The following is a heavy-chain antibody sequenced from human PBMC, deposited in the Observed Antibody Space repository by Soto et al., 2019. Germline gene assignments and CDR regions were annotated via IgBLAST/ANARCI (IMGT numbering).Heavy chain of an antibody. D-gene: IGHD6-19*01. CDR1: GYTFTNYY. V-gene: IGHV1-46*01. CDR2: INPSGGST. Sequence: ASVKVSCKASGYTFTNYYIHWVRQAPGQGLEWMGIINPSGGSTSHAQEFQGRVTMTRDTSTSTVYMELSSLRSEDTAVYYCARDRVAVAGRYYYYYYGMDVWGQGTTVTVSS. CDR3: ARDRVAVAGRYYYYYYGMDV. J-gene: IGHJ6*02.